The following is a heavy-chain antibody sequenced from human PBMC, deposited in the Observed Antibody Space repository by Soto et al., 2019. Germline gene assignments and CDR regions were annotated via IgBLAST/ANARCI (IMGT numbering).Heavy chain of an antibody. CDR3: ARPARRYLVTIGTAASYFYT. CDR2: INPNSGGT. Sequence: ASVKVSGRTSGYTVTDYYIHWVRQAPGQGLEWMGWINPNSGGTDYAQKFQGWVTMTRDTSISTAYMELSRLRSDATAVYYCARPARRYLVTIGTAASYFYTLGQDNPLTISS. D-gene: IGHD2-8*01. CDR1: GYTVTDYY. V-gene: IGHV1-2*04. J-gene: IGHJ4*02.